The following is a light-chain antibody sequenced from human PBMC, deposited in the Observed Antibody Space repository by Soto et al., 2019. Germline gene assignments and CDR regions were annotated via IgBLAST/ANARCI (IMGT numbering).Light chain of an antibody. CDR3: QQYNNSLWT. V-gene: IGKV3-20*01. Sequence: ESVLTQSPGTLSLSPGERATLSCRASQSVSSTYLAWYQQKPGQAPRLLIYGASSRATGIPDRFSGSGSGTDFTLTISRLEPEDFAVYYCQQYNNSLWTFGQGTKVDIK. CDR1: QSVSSTY. CDR2: GAS. J-gene: IGKJ1*01.